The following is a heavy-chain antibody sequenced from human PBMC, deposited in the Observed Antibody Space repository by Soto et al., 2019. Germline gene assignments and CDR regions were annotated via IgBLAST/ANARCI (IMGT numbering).Heavy chain of an antibody. Sequence: GESLKISCAASGFTFSSYAMSWVRQAPGKGLEWVSAISGSGGSTYYADSVKGRFTISRDNSKNTLYLQMNSLRAEDTAVYYCASHKQHLLYYYYYYMDVWGKGTTVTVS. CDR1: GFTFSSYA. D-gene: IGHD5-18*01. J-gene: IGHJ6*03. V-gene: IGHV3-23*01. CDR3: ASHKQHLLYYYYYYMDV. CDR2: ISGSGGST.